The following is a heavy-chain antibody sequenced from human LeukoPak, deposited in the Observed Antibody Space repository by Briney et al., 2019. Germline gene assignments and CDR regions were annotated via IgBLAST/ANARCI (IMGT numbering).Heavy chain of an antibody. CDR3: TTFTYYDFWSGYYTGGTLDY. CDR2: IKSKTDGGTT. Sequence: GGSLRLSCAASGFTFSNAWMSWVRQAPGKGLEWVGRIKSKTDGGTTDYAAPVKGRFTISGDDSKNTLYLQMNSLKTEDTAVYYCTTFTYYDFWSGYYTGGTLDYWGQGTLVSVSS. D-gene: IGHD3-3*01. CDR1: GFTFSNAW. J-gene: IGHJ4*02. V-gene: IGHV3-15*01.